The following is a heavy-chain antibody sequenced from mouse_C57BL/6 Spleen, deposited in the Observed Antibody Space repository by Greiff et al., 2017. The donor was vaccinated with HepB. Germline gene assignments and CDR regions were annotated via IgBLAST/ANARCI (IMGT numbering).Heavy chain of an antibody. CDR3: ARKESYYWYFDV. CDR2: IDPSDSYT. CDR1: GYTFTSYW. D-gene: IGHD3-3*01. Sequence: QVQLKESGAELVMPGASVKLSCKASGYTFTSYWMHWVKQRPGQGLEWIGEIDPSDSYTNYNQKFKGKSTLTVDKSSSTAYMQLSSLTSEDSAVYYCARKESYYWYFDVWGTGTTVTVSS. J-gene: IGHJ1*03. V-gene: IGHV1-69*01.